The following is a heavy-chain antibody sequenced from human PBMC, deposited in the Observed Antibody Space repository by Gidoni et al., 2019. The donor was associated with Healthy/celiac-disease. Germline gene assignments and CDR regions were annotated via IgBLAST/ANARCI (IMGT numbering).Heavy chain of an antibody. D-gene: IGHD2-15*01. CDR2: INHSGST. J-gene: IGHJ3*02. CDR1: GGSFSGSY. Sequence: QVQLQQWGAGLLKPSETLSLTCAVYGGSFSGSYWSWIRQPPGKGLEWIGEINHSGSTNYNPSLKSRVTISVDTSKNQFSLKLSSVTAADTAVYYCARGVARGYCSGGSCYGAFDIWGQGTMVTVSS. V-gene: IGHV4-34*01. CDR3: ARGVARGYCSGGSCYGAFDI.